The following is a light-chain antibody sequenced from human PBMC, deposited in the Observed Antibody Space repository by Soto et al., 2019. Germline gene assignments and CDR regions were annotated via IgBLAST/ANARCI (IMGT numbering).Light chain of an antibody. J-gene: IGKJ4*01. CDR1: QSVSSN. Sequence: EIAITNSPVTLSVSPGERATLSCRASQSVSSNLAWYQQKPGQAPRLLIYGASTRATGIPARFSGSGSGTEFTLTISSLQSEDFATYYCQQYDNRPLTFGGGTKVDIK. V-gene: IGKV3-15*01. CDR3: QQYDNRPLT. CDR2: GAS.